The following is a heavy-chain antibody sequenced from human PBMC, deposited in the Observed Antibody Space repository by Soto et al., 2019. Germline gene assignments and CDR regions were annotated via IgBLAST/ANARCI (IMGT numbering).Heavy chain of an antibody. V-gene: IGHV1-3*01. CDR2: VNGGNGDT. D-gene: IGHD6-13*01. CDR1: GYTFTSYA. Sequence: QVQLVQSGAEMRKPGASVMVSCKASGYTFTSYAMNWVRQAPGQRLEWMGWVNGGNGDTKYSQRFQDRGTITSDTSANTVYIQMSSMTSEDTSIYYCARSPLSIYSADLRWGLGTPVTVSS. J-gene: IGHJ4*02. CDR3: ARSPLSIYSADLR.